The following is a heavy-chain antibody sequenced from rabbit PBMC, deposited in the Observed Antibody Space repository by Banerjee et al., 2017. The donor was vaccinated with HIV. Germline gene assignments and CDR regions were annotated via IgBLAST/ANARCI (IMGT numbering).Heavy chain of an antibody. CDR1: GFSLSRYW. V-gene: IGHV1S45*01. CDR2: IDTGDSDT. J-gene: IGHJ6*01. Sequence: QEQLEESGGDLVQPEGSLTLTCTASGFSLSRYWICWVRQAPGKGLEWIGCIDTGDSDTYYASWAKGRFTISKTSSTTVTLQMTSLTAADTATYFCARENGVDTVNGWDLWGPGTLVTVS. CDR3: ARENGVDTVNGWDL. D-gene: IGHD2-1*01.